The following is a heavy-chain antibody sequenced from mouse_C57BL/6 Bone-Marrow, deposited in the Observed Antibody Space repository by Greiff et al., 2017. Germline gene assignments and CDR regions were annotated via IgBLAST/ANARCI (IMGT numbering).Heavy chain of an antibody. V-gene: IGHV10-1*01. Sequence: EVKLVESGGGLVQPKGSLKLSCAASGFSFNTYAMNWVRQAPGKGLEWVARIRSKSNNYATYYTDSVKDRFTISRDDSESMLYLQMNNLKTEETAMYYCVRHGYHDAYWGQGTLVTVSA. D-gene: IGHD2-12*01. CDR3: VRHGYHDAY. J-gene: IGHJ3*01. CDR1: GFSFNTYA. CDR2: IRSKSNNYAT.